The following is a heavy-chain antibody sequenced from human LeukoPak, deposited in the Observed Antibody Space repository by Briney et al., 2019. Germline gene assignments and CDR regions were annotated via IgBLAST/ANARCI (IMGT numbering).Heavy chain of an antibody. CDR2: IKQDGSEK. CDR3: ARTDSGSYYGMDV. Sequence: PGGSLRLSCAASGFTFSSYWMSWVRQGPGKGLEWVANIKQDGSEKYYVDSVKGRFTISRDNAKNSLYLQMNSLRAEDTAVYYCARTDSGSYYGMDVWGQGTTVTVSS. CDR1: GFTFSSYW. J-gene: IGHJ6*02. V-gene: IGHV3-7*03. D-gene: IGHD1-26*01.